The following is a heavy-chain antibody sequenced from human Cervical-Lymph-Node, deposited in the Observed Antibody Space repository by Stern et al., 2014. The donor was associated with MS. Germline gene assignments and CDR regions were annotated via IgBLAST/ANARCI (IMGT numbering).Heavy chain of an antibody. CDR3: ARDRRHYDTSGGYYFDS. J-gene: IGHJ4*02. D-gene: IGHD3-22*01. V-gene: IGHV1-69*01. Sequence: VQLVQSGAEVKKPGSSVKVSCTAYGGTFSSYAINWVRQAPGQGPEWMGGIIPIVGIANYAQKFQGRVTITADEATSTAYMELSSLRSEDTAVYYCARDRRHYDTSGGYYFDSWGQGTLVTVSS. CDR1: GGTFSSYA. CDR2: IIPIVGIA.